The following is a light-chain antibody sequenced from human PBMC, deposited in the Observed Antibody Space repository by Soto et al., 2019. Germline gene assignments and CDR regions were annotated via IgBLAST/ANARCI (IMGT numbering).Light chain of an antibody. V-gene: IGLV2-14*01. J-gene: IGLJ2*01. Sequence: QSALTQSASVSGSPGQSITISCTGTSSDVGAYNYVSWYQQHPDKAPKLIIYDVAIRPSGISNRFSGSKSGNTASLTISGLQAEDEADYYCSSYTTSDTLVFGGGTKLTVL. CDR2: DVA. CDR3: SSYTTSDTLV. CDR1: SSDVGAYNY.